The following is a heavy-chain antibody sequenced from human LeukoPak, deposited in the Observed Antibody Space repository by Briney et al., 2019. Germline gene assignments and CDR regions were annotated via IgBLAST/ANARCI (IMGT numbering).Heavy chain of an antibody. CDR3: ARFWGWRAFDI. D-gene: IGHD3-3*01. CDR1: GGSISSYY. CDR2: IYYSGST. J-gene: IGHJ3*02. V-gene: IGHV4-59*01. Sequence: SETLSLTCTVPGGSISSYYWGWIRQPPGKGLEWIGYIYYSGSTNYNPSLKSRVTISVDTSKNQFSLKLSSVTAADTAVYYCARFWGWRAFDIWGQGTMVTVSS.